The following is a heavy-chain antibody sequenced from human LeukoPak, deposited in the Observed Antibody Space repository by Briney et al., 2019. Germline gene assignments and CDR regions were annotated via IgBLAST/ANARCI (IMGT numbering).Heavy chain of an antibody. V-gene: IGHV3-23*01. Sequence: GGSLRLSCIASGFTFSNYAMTWVRHAPGKGLEWVSSISGSGGSTYYADSVKGRFTISRDNSKNTLYLQMNSLRAEDTAVYYCASGRYCSSTSCRDYWGQGTLVTVSS. J-gene: IGHJ4*02. CDR3: ASGRYCSSTSCRDY. CDR2: ISGSGGST. CDR1: GFTFSNYA. D-gene: IGHD2-2*01.